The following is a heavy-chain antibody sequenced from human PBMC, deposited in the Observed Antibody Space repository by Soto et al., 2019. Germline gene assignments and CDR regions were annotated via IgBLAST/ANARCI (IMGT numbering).Heavy chain of an antibody. CDR2: FSGSSGNT. CDR1: GFSISTYG. D-gene: IGHD1-1*01. Sequence: GGSLRLSCAASGFSISTYGVTWVRQAPGKGLEWVSGFSGSSGNTYYADSVKGRFTISRDNSKNTVYLQMNSLRAEDTAVYYCARWNGYGDSWRQGTLVTVSS. CDR3: ARWNGYGDS. J-gene: IGHJ4*02. V-gene: IGHV3-23*01.